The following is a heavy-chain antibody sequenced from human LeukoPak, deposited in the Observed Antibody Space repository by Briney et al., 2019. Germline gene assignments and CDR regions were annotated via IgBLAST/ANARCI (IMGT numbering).Heavy chain of an antibody. CDR3: ARLGSQWLALNYFDY. J-gene: IGHJ4*02. CDR2: IYDSGST. CDR1: GGSISSYIHY. V-gene: IGHV4-39*01. Sequence: PSETLSLTCTVSGGSISSYIHYWGWIRQPPGKGLEWIGTIYDSGSTYYNPSLKSRVTISVDTSKHQFSLKLSSVTAADTAVYYCARLGSQWLALNYFDYWGQGTLVTVSS. D-gene: IGHD6-19*01.